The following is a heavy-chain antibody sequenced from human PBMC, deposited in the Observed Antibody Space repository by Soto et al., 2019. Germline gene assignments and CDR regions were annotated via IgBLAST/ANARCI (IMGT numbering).Heavy chain of an antibody. CDR2: ISAHNGNT. Sequence: QVHLVQSGAEVKKPGASVKVSCKGSGYAFTTYGITWVRQAPGQGLEWMGWISAHNGNTTYAQKLQGRVTVTRDTSTSTPYMELTSLRSAATAVYSSAQWRYGDYWGQGALVTVSS. J-gene: IGHJ4*02. CDR3: AQWRYGDY. V-gene: IGHV1-18*01. CDR1: GYAFTTYG. D-gene: IGHD1-1*01.